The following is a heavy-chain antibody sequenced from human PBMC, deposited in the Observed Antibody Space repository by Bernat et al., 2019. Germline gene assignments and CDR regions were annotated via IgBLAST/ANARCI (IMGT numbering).Heavy chain of an antibody. V-gene: IGHV4-59*01. CDR3: AHNLDGGGDAFHI. CDR1: GGSISSYY. J-gene: IGHJ3*02. Sequence: QVQLQESGPGLVKPSETLSLICTVSGGSISSYYWSWIRQPPGKGLEWIGYIYNDGSTNYNPSLKSRVTISVDTSKKQFSLNLRSVTAADTAMYYCAHNLDGGGDAFHIWGQGTMVTVSS. D-gene: IGHD1-1*01. CDR2: IYNDGST.